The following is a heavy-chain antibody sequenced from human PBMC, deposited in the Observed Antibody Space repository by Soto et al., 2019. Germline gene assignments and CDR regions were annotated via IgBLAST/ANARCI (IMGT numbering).Heavy chain of an antibody. D-gene: IGHD6-13*01. Sequence: SVKVSCKASGFTFTSSAVQWVRQARGQRLEWIGWIVVGSGNTNYAQKFQERVTITRDMSTSTAYMELSSLRSEDTAVYYCAADPGMYSSSWYRYYYGMDVWGQGTTVTVSS. CDR3: AADPGMYSSSWYRYYYGMDV. V-gene: IGHV1-58*01. CDR1: GFTFTSSA. CDR2: IVVGSGNT. J-gene: IGHJ6*02.